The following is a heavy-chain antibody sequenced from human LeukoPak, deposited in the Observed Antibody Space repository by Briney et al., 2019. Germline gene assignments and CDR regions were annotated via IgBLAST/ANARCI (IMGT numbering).Heavy chain of an antibody. CDR3: ARVTFNYFGSGDAFDI. CDR2: IYSDGST. CDR1: GFTVSSNY. D-gene: IGHD3-10*01. V-gene: IGHV3-66*01. J-gene: IGHJ3*02. Sequence: GGSLRLSCAASGFTVSSNYMSWVRQARGKGLEWVSIIYSDGSTYYADSVKGRFTISRDNSKNTLYLQMNSLRAEDTAVYYCARVTFNYFGSGDAFDIWGQGTMVTVSS.